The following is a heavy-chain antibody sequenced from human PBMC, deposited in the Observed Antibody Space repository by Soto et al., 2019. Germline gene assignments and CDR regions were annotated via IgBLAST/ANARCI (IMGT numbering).Heavy chain of an antibody. J-gene: IGHJ6*02. D-gene: IGHD6-6*01. V-gene: IGHV3-30-3*01. CDR1: GFTFSSYA. CDR2: ISYDGSNK. CDR3: ARDLWNSSSSPLRHKYYYYYGMDV. Sequence: GGSLRLSCAASGFTFSSYAMHWVRQAPGKGLEWVAVISYDGSNKYYADSVKGRFTISRDNSKNTLYLQMNSLRAEDTAVYYCARDLWNSSSSPLRHKYYYYYGMDVWGQGTTVTVSS.